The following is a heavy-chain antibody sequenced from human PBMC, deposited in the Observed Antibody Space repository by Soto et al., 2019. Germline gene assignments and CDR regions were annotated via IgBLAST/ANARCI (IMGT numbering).Heavy chain of an antibody. J-gene: IGHJ4*02. CDR1: GATFSSYA. V-gene: IGHV1-69*06. CDR2: IIPFFGTP. Sequence: QVLLVQSGAGVKKPGSSVKVSCKLSGATFSSYAMSWVRQAPGQALEWIGGIIPFFGTPNYAQKFQGRVTITADTSTATSYMELSSLRSDDTAVYYCARDKGAYYSHLVYWGQGTLVTVSS. D-gene: IGHD3-22*01. CDR3: ARDKGAYYSHLVY.